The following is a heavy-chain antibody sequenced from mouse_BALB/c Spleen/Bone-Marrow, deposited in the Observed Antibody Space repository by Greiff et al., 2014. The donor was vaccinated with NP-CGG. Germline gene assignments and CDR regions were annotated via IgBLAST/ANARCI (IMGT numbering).Heavy chain of an antibody. CDR2: ISSGGSYT. Sequence: DVKLVESGGGLVKPGGSLKLSCAASGFTFSSYAMSWVRQTPEKRLEWVATISSGGSYTYYADSVKGRFTISRDTAKNTLYLQMSSPRSEDTAIYYCARQDYYGSSPHWYFDVWGAGTTVTVSS. D-gene: IGHD1-1*01. CDR3: ARQDYYGSSPHWYFDV. V-gene: IGHV5-9-3*01. J-gene: IGHJ1*01. CDR1: GFTFSSYA.